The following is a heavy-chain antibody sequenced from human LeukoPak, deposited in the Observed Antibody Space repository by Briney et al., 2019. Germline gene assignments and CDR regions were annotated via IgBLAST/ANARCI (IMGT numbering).Heavy chain of an antibody. CDR3: AKATGYLL. Sequence: TGGSLRLSCAVSGFTFSSYAMSWVRQAPGKGLEWVSTISNSGGTTYYADSVKGRFTISRDDSENTLSLQMNSLRAEDTAVYYCAKATGYLLWGQGTLVTASS. D-gene: IGHD1-14*01. CDR2: ISNSGGTT. V-gene: IGHV3-23*01. CDR1: GFTFSSYA. J-gene: IGHJ4*02.